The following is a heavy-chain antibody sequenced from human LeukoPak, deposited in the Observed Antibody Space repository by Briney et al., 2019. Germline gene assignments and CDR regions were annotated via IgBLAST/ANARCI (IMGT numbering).Heavy chain of an antibody. D-gene: IGHD6-19*01. Sequence: GGSLRLSCAASGFTFSNYGMTWIRQAPGKGLEWFSGISGLGGTTYYADSVKGRFTISRDNSKDTLYRQMNSLRVEDTAVYYCAKSFSGWFYFDYWGQGTLVTVSS. J-gene: IGHJ4*02. V-gene: IGHV3-23*01. CDR3: AKSFSGWFYFDY. CDR2: ISGLGGTT. CDR1: GFTFSNYG.